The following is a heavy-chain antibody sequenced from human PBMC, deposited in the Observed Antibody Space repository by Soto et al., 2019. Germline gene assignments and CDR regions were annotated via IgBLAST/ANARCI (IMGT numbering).Heavy chain of an antibody. D-gene: IGHD5-12*01. J-gene: IGHJ4*02. CDR1: GDSVSSNSAA. V-gene: IGHV6-1*01. CDR3: ARERWLQSVPANFDY. CDR2: TYYRFKWYN. Sequence: PSQTLSLTCAISGDSVSSNSAAWNWIRQSPSRGLEWLGRTYYRFKWYNDYAVSVKSRITINADTSNNQFSLQLNSVTPEDTAVYYCARERWLQSVPANFDYWGQGTLVTVSS.